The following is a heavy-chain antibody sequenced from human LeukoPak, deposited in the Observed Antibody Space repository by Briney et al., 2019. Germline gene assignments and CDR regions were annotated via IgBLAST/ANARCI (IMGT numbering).Heavy chain of an antibody. J-gene: IGHJ4*02. D-gene: IGHD2/OR15-2a*01. V-gene: IGHV3-74*01. Sequence: TGGSLRLSCAASGNSWMHWVRQAPGKGLVWVSHINSDGSWTSYADSLKGRFTISKDNAKNTVYLQMNSLRAVDTAVYYCVSFYETYWGRGTLVTVSS. CDR3: VSFYETY. CDR1: GNSW. CDR2: INSDGSWT.